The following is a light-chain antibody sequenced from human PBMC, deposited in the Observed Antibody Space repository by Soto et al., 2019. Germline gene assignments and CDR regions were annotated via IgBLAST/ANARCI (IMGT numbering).Light chain of an antibody. CDR3: QQYNSWPPIT. CDR1: ESVSSN. Sequence: EVVMTQSPATLSVSPGERATLSCRASESVSSNLAWYQQRPGQAPRLVIYGASTRATGIPARFSGGGSGTEFTLTISSLQSEDFAVYYCQQYNSWPPITFGQGTRPEIK. V-gene: IGKV3-15*01. J-gene: IGKJ5*01. CDR2: GAS.